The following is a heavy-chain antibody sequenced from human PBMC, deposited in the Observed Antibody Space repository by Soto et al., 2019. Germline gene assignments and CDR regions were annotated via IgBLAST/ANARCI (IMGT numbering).Heavy chain of an antibody. D-gene: IGHD5-18*01. J-gene: IGHJ4*02. CDR3: ASLGTWIQLWF. CDR2: IKQDGSEK. V-gene: IGHV3-7*05. Sequence: PGGSLRLSCAAPGFTFSSYWMSWVRQAPGKGLEWVANIKQDGSEKYYVDSVKGRFTISRDNAKNSLYLQMNSLRAEDTAVYYSASLGTWIQLWFWGQGT. CDR1: GFTFSSYW.